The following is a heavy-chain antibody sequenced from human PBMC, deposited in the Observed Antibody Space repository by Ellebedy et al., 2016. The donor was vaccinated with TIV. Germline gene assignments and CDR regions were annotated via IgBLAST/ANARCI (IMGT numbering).Heavy chain of an antibody. CDR2: IKSKTDGGTT. V-gene: IGHV3-15*01. CDR3: TTPPDYGDYSFY. D-gene: IGHD4-17*01. J-gene: IGHJ4*02. CDR1: GFTFSNAW. Sequence: GESLKISXAASGFTFSNAWMSWVRQAPGKGLEWVGRIKSKTDGGTTDYAAPVKGRFTISRDDSKNTLYLQMNSLKTEDTAVYYCTTPPDYGDYSFYWGQGTLVTVSS.